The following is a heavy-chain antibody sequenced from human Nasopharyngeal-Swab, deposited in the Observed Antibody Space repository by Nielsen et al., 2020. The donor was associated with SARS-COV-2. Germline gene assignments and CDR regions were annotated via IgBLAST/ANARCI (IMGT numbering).Heavy chain of an antibody. Sequence: TLSLTCTVSGGPISSGTYYWSWIRPPAGKGLEWIGRIYTSGSTNYNPSLKSRVTISVDTSKNQFSLKLSSVTAADTAVYYCARVGTIAARWGYFDYWGQGTLVTVSS. V-gene: IGHV4-61*02. D-gene: IGHD6-6*01. CDR3: ARVGTIAARWGYFDY. CDR1: GGPISSGTYY. J-gene: IGHJ4*02. CDR2: IYTSGST.